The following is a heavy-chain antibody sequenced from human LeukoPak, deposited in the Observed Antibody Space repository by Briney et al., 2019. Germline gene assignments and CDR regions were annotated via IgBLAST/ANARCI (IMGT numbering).Heavy chain of an antibody. D-gene: IGHD3-22*01. CDR3: ARGDYFDSSGSFFNAFDI. J-gene: IGHJ3*02. CDR1: GGSMSSYY. Sequence: PSETLSLTCTVSGGSMSSYYWNWIRQPPGKGLEWIAYIFPSGRTNYNPSLKSRVTISVHTSKNEFSLKMSSVTAADTAVYFCARGDYFDSSGSFFNAFDIWGQGTVVTVSS. V-gene: IGHV4-59*01. CDR2: IFPSGRT.